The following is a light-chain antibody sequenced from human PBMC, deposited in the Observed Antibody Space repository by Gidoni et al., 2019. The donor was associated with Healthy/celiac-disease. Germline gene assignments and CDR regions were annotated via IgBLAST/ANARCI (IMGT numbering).Light chain of an antibody. V-gene: IGLV3-1*01. CDR1: KLGDKD. Sequence: SYELTQQPSVPVSPGQTASFTCSGDKLGDKDAYWYQQRPDPPPVLVIYQDTKRPPGIPERFSGSNSGNTATLTISGTQSMDEADYYCQTWDSSTVVFGGGTKLTVL. CDR2: QDT. CDR3: QTWDSSTVV. J-gene: IGLJ2*01.